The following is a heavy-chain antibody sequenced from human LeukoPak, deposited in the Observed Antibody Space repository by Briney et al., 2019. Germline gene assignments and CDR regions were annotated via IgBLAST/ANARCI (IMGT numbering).Heavy chain of an antibody. V-gene: IGHV1-69*13. Sequence: ASVKVSCKASGGTFSSYAISWVRQAPGQGLEWMGGIIPIFGTANYAQKFQGRVTITADESTSTAYMELSSLRSEDTAVYYCARELVVIVVVPYYYYGMDVWGQGTTVTVSS. CDR1: GGTFSSYA. CDR2: IIPIFGTA. J-gene: IGHJ6*02. D-gene: IGHD3-22*01. CDR3: ARELVVIVVVPYYYYGMDV.